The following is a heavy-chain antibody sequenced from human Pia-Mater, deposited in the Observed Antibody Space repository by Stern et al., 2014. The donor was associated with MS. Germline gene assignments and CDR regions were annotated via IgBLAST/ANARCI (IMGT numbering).Heavy chain of an antibody. Sequence: VQLVESGAEVKKPGASVKGSCKASGYTFTSFALHWVRQAPGQRPEWMGWIIVGNGNTKYSQNFQDRVTITRDTSASTVYMELTSLRSEDTAVYYCTRAYYGSQLGYWGQVTLVIVSA. J-gene: IGHJ4*02. V-gene: IGHV1-3*01. CDR2: IIVGNGNT. CDR3: TRAYYGSQLGY. D-gene: IGHD3-22*01. CDR1: GYTFTSFA.